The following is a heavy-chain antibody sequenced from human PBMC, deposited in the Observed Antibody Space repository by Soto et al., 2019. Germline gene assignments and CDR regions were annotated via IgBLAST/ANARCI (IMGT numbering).Heavy chain of an antibody. J-gene: IGHJ4*02. CDR2: MNWNGDSK. V-gene: IGHV3-9*01. CDR3: AREGSGDAYSAGGAMDC. CDR1: GFTFDDFA. D-gene: IGHD4-4*01. Sequence: EVKLVESGGGLVQPGRSLKISCAASGFTFDDFAMHWVRLAPGKGLEWVSGMNWNGDSKAYAASVKGRFTISRDNSKNTLYLQMNSLRTEDTAVYYCAREGSGDAYSAGGAMDCWGQGTLVTVSS.